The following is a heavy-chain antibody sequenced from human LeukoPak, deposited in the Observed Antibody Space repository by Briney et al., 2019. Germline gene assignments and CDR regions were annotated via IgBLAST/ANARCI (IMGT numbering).Heavy chain of an antibody. D-gene: IGHD6-19*01. J-gene: IGHJ4*02. CDR1: GYTFTGYY. CDR2: INTYNGNT. CDR3: ARDPHEFSSGWSHFNY. Sequence: ASVKVSCKASGYTFTGYYMHWVRQAPRQGLEWMGWINTYNGNTNYAQKLQGRVTMTTDTSTSTAYLELRSLKSDDTAFYYCARDPHEFSSGWSHFNYWGQGTLVTVSS. V-gene: IGHV1-18*04.